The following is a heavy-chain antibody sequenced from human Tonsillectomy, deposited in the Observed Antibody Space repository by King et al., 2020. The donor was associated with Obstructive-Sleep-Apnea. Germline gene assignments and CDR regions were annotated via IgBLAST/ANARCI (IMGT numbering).Heavy chain of an antibody. D-gene: IGHD5-12*01. Sequence: NWVRQAPGRGLEWVSSISTSSSYIYYADSVKGRFTISRDNAKNSLYLQMNSLRAEDTAAFYCARIKSVALEYWGQGTLVTVSS. V-gene: IGHV3-21*01. J-gene: IGHJ4*02. CDR2: ISTSSSYI. CDR3: ARIKSVALEY.